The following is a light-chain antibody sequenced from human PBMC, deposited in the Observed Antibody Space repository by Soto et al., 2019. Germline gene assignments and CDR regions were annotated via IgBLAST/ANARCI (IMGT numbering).Light chain of an antibody. Sequence: EIVLTQSPATLHLSPGEIATLSCRASQSVSSYLAWYQQKPGQAPRLLIYDASNSATGSPARFSGSGSETNFTLTIRSLEPQDFAVYYCQQRSNWPPIITFGPGTKVDIK. CDR3: QQRSNWPPIIT. J-gene: IGKJ3*01. V-gene: IGKV3-11*01. CDR1: QSVSSY. CDR2: DAS.